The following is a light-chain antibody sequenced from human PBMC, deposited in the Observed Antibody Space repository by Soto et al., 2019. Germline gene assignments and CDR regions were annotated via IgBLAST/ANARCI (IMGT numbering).Light chain of an antibody. CDR3: QHYSNWPPT. V-gene: IGKV3-15*01. Sequence: EMVMTQSPATLSVSPVERVTLSCRASDSVHRNLAWYQQKPGQGPSLLIYYASARATGVPDRFTGSGSGTEFTLTISSLQSEDFGVYHCQHYSNWPPTFGPGTKVEIK. CDR2: YAS. J-gene: IGKJ3*01. CDR1: DSVHRN.